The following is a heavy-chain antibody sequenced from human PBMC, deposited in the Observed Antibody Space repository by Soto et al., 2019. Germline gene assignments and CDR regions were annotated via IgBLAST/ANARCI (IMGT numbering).Heavy chain of an antibody. D-gene: IGHD6-6*01. CDR2: ISGSGGST. Sequence: RLSCAASGFTFSSYAMSWVRQAPGKGLEWVSAISGSGGSTYYADSVKGRFTISRDNSKNTLYLQMNSLRAEDTAVYYCAKKGKYHDAFDIWGQGTMVTVSS. V-gene: IGHV3-23*01. CDR3: AKKGKYHDAFDI. CDR1: GFTFSSYA. J-gene: IGHJ3*02.